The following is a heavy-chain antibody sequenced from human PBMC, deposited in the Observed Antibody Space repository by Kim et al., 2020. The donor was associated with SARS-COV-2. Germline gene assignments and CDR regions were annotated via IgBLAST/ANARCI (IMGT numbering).Heavy chain of an antibody. CDR2: IKYDGSTT. J-gene: IGHJ4*02. D-gene: IGHD3-3*01. V-gene: IGHV3-74*01. CDR3: TRDLDWLLFDY. CDR1: GFTFSNYW. Sequence: WGSLRLSCAASGFTFSNYWMHWVRQAPGKGLVWVSRIKYDGSTTIYADSVKGRFTISRDNAKNTLYLQMNSLRVEDTAVYYCTRDLDWLLFDYWGQGTLVTVSS.